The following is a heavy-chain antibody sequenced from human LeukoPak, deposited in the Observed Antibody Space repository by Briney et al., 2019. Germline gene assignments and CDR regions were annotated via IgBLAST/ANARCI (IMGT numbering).Heavy chain of an antibody. D-gene: IGHD6-19*01. CDR2: IYYSGST. J-gene: IGHJ4*02. CDR3: VRHLSGVGSGWYY. CDR1: GGSISSSSYY. Sequence: SETLSLTCTVSGGSISSSSYYWGWIRQPPGKGLEWIGSIYYSGSTYYNPSLKSRVTISVDTSKNQFSLKLSSVTAADPAVYYCVRHLSGVGSGWYYWGQGTLVTVSS. V-gene: IGHV4-39*01.